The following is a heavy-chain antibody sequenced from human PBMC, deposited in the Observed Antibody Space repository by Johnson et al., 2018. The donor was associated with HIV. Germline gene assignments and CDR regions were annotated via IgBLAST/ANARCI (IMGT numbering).Heavy chain of an antibody. J-gene: IGHJ3*02. CDR3: ASGRVGGNDAFDI. V-gene: IGHV3-13*01. Sequence: EQLVESGGGLVQPGGSLRLSCAASGFTFSTHDMHWVRQASGKGLEWVSAIGTAGDTYYPGSVKGRFTISRENAKNTLYLQMNSLRAEDTAVYYCASGRVGGNDAFDIWGQGTMVTVSS. CDR2: IGTAGDT. D-gene: IGHD4-23*01. CDR1: GFTFSTHD.